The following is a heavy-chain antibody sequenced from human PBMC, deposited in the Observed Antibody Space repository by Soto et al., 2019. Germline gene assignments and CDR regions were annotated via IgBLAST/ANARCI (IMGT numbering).Heavy chain of an antibody. CDR3: SGGVGDAF. J-gene: IGHJ4*02. D-gene: IGHD1-26*01. V-gene: IGHV3-7*04. Sequence: EVHLVESGGGLVQTGGSLRLSCAIFESTVSRDWMNWVRQAPGKGLEWVAHINQDGSEKYYVDSVKGRFTISRDNAKKSLYLQMNSLRPADTAMYYCSGGVGDAFCGQGTLVTVSS. CDR1: ESTVSRDW. CDR2: INQDGSEK.